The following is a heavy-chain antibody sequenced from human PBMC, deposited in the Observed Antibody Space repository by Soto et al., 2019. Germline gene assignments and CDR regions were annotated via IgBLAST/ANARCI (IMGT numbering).Heavy chain of an antibody. Sequence: ASVKVSCRASGGTFGSDAITGVRQAPGQGLEWVGRIIPIFGTTNYAQNLQGRVTISADKSTLTSYMELHSLTSDDTALYYCARDRTDSGYYENWLDPFGQRNQVTVSS. CDR3: ARDRTDSGYYENWLDP. V-gene: IGHV1-69*06. CDR1: GGTFGSDA. J-gene: IGHJ5*02. CDR2: IIPIFGTT. D-gene: IGHD3-22*01.